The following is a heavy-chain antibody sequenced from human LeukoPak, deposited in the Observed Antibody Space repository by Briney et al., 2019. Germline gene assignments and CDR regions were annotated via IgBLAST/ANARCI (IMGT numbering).Heavy chain of an antibody. CDR2: IPYDGSNK. Sequence: PGGSPRLSCAASGVTFSNYGMHSVRQAPGKGLEWVAFIPYDGSNKYYANSLQGRLTISRDNSMNTLYLQMSSLRAKDTARYYCAKDICGGNCYPHGGYWGQGTLVTVSS. CDR1: GVTFSNYG. D-gene: IGHD2-21*01. V-gene: IGHV3-30*02. CDR3: AKDICGGNCYPHGGY. J-gene: IGHJ4*02.